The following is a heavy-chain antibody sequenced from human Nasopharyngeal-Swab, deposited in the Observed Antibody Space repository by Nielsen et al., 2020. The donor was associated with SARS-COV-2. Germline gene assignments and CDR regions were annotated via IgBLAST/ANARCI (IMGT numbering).Heavy chain of an antibody. CDR3: ARDIRFEEYMDV. CDR2: IKQDGSEK. J-gene: IGHJ6*03. D-gene: IGHD3-10*01. V-gene: IGHV3-7*03. CDR1: GFTFSSYW. Sequence: ESLKISCAASGFTFSSYWMSWVRQAPGKGLEWVANIKQDGSEKYYVDSVKGRFTISRDNAKNSLYLQMNSLRAEDTAVYYCARDIRFEEYMDVWGKGTTVTVSS.